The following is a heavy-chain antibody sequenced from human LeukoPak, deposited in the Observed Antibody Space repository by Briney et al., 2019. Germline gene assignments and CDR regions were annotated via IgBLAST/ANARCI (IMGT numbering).Heavy chain of an antibody. CDR1: GGSFSGYC. CDR3: ASTSSGYYYADY. D-gene: IGHD3-22*01. Sequence: ASETLSLTCAVYGGSFSGYCWSWIRQPPGKGLEWIGEINHSGSTNYNPSLKSRVTISVDTSKNQFSLKLSSVTAADTAVYYCASTSSGYYYADYWGQGTLVTVSS. V-gene: IGHV4-34*01. CDR2: INHSGST. J-gene: IGHJ4*02.